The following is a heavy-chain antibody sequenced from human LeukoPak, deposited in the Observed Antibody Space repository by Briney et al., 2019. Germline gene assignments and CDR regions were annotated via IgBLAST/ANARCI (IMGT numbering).Heavy chain of an antibody. V-gene: IGHV3-23*01. CDR2: ITARGGEA. CDR3: ARLKGQGLRYVPAT. Sequence: GGSLRLSCSGSGFNFSMSAMSWVRQAPGKGLAWVSGITARGGEASYADSARGRFTISRDNSKTIVYLDMNSLRVDDTAMYYCARLKGQGLRYVPATWGQGALVTVSS. J-gene: IGHJ5*02. CDR1: GFNFSMSA. D-gene: IGHD2-2*01.